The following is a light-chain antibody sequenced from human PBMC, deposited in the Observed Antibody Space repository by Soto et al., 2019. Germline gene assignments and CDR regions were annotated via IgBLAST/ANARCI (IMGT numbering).Light chain of an antibody. V-gene: IGLV1-40*01. J-gene: IGLJ3*02. CDR2: GNR. CDR1: SSNLGAGYD. Sequence: QAVVTQPPSVSGAPGQRVTLSCTGNSSNLGAGYDVHWYQQLPGAAPKLVIFGNRNRPSGVPERFSGSKSGTSASLAITGIQAEDEADYYCQAYDYRLTASVFGGGTKVTVL. CDR3: QAYDYRLTASV.